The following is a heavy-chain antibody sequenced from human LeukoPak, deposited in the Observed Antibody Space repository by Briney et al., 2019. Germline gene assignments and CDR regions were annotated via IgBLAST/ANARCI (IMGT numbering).Heavy chain of an antibody. CDR1: GGSISSGGYY. CDR2: IYYSGGT. Sequence: PSETLSLTCTVSGGSISSGGYYWSWIRQHPGKGLEWIGYIYYSGGTYYNPSLKSRVTISVDTSKNQFSLKLSSVTAADTAVYYCASTADYYDSRRFDYWGQGTLVTVSS. V-gene: IGHV4-31*03. CDR3: ASTADYYDSRRFDY. D-gene: IGHD3-22*01. J-gene: IGHJ4*02.